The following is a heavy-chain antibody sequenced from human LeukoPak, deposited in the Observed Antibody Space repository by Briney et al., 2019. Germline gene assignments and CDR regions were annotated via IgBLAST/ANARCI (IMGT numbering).Heavy chain of an antibody. CDR1: GGSISTSNYY. Sequence: SETLSLTCTVSGGSISTSNYYWGWIRQPPGKGLEWIGSIYYSGSTYYNPSLKSRVTISVDTSKNRFSLKLSSVTAADTAVYYCARLALAATFDPWGQGTLVTVSS. CDR2: IYYSGST. V-gene: IGHV4-39*01. J-gene: IGHJ5*02. CDR3: ARLALAATFDP. D-gene: IGHD2-15*01.